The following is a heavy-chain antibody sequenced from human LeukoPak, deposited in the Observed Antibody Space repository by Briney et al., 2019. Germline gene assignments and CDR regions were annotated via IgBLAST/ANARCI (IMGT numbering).Heavy chain of an antibody. CDR3: ARVTRTSTSCYRKDAFDI. CDR1: GGSISSYY. D-gene: IGHD2-2*01. CDR2: IYYSGTT. J-gene: IGHJ3*02. Sequence: PSETLSLTCTVSGGSISSYYWNWIRQPPGKGLELIGYIYYSGTTNYNPSLKGRVTISVDTSKNQFSLKLSSVTAADTAVYYCARVTRTSTSCYRKDAFDIWGQGTMVTVSS. V-gene: IGHV4-59*01.